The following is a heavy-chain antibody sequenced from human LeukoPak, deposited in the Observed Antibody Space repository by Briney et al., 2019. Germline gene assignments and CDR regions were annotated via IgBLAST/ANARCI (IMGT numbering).Heavy chain of an antibody. CDR3: ARMETGSSSPGGFDY. V-gene: IGHV1-69*13. J-gene: IGHJ4*02. Sequence: EASVKVSCKASGGTFSSYAISWVRQAPGQGLEWMGGIIPIFGTANYAQKFQGRVTITADESTSTAYMELSSLRSEDTAVYYCARMETGSSSPGGFDYWGQGTLVTVSS. D-gene: IGHD6-13*01. CDR1: GGTFSSYA. CDR2: IIPIFGTA.